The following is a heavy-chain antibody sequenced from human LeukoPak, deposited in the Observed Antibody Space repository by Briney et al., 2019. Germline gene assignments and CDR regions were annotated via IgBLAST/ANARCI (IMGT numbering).Heavy chain of an antibody. CDR3: ARDGGGWRNYYYYYGMDV. J-gene: IGHJ6*02. CDR1: GYTFTGYY. Sequence: ASVKVSCKASGYTFTGYYMHWVRQAPGQGLEWMGWINPNSGGTNYAQKFQGRVTMTRDTSISTAYMELSRLRSDDTAVYYCARDGGGWRNYYYYYGMDVRGQGTTVTVSS. CDR2: INPNSGGT. V-gene: IGHV1-2*02. D-gene: IGHD2-15*01.